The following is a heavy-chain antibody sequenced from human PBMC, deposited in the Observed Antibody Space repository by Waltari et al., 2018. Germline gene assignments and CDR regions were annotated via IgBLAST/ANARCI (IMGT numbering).Heavy chain of an antibody. CDR3: ARANHSSSWYGYYYYYGMDV. D-gene: IGHD6-13*01. J-gene: IGHJ6*02. Sequence: EVQLVESGGGLVQPGGSLRLSCAASGFTFSSYALNWVRQAPGKGLGGVSYISSSGSTIYYADSVKGRFTISRDNAKNSLYLQMNSLRAEDTAVYYCARANHSSSWYGYYYYYGMDVWGQGTTVTVSS. CDR1: GFTFSSYA. V-gene: IGHV3-48*03. CDR2: ISSSGSTI.